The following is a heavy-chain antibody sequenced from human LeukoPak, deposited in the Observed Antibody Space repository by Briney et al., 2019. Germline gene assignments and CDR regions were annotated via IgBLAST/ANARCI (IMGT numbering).Heavy chain of an antibody. V-gene: IGHV3-15*01. CDR2: IKSKTDGGTT. D-gene: IGHD2-8*01. J-gene: IGHJ4*02. CDR1: GFTFSNAW. CDR3: TTEDIVLMVYASRTFDY. Sequence: PGGSLRLSCAASGFTFSNAWMSWVRQAPGKGLEWVGRIKSKTDGGTTDYAAPVKGRFTISRDDSKNTLYLQMNSLKTEDTAVYYCTTEDIVLMVYASRTFDYWGQGTLVTVSS.